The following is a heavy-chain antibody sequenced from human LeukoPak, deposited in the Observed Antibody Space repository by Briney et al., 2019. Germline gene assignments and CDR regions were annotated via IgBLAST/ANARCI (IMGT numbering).Heavy chain of an antibody. CDR2: INPNSGGT. CDR1: GYTFTGYY. J-gene: IGHJ5*02. Sequence: GASVKVSCKASGYTFTGYYMHWVRQAPGQGLEWMGWINPNSGGTNYAQKFQGRVTMTRDTSISTAYMELSRLRSDDTAVYYCATPPHDYSNYVTVGWFDPWGQGTLVTVSS. CDR3: ATPPHDYSNYVTVGWFDP. D-gene: IGHD4-11*01. V-gene: IGHV1-2*02.